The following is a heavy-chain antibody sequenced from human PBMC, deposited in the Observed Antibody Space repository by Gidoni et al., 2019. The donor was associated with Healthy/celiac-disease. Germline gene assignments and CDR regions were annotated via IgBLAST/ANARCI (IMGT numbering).Heavy chain of an antibody. Sequence: EVQLVESGGGLIQPGGSLRPYCAASGFTVSSNYMSWVRQAPGKGLEWVSVIYSGGITYYADSVKGRFTISRDNSKNTLYLQMNSLRAEDTAVYYCAWESTMVPKLSYWGQGTLVTVSS. CDR2: IYSGGIT. D-gene: IGHD3-10*01. V-gene: IGHV3-53*03. CDR1: GFTVSSNY. J-gene: IGHJ4*02. CDR3: AWESTMVPKLSY.